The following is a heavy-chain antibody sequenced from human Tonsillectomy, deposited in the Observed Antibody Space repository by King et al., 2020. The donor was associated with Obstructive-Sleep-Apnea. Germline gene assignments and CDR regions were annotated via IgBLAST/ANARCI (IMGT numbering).Heavy chain of an antibody. Sequence: QLVESGGGLVQPGRSLRLSCTASGFTFGDYAMSWFRQAPGKGLEWVGFIRSKAYGGTTEYAASVKGRFTISRDDSKSIAYLQMNSLKTEDTAVYYCTREPPDIVVVPAAEGFDYWGQGTLVTVSS. CDR2: IRSKAYGGTT. CDR3: TREPPDIVVVPAAEGFDY. V-gene: IGHV3-49*03. CDR1: GFTFGDYA. J-gene: IGHJ4*02. D-gene: IGHD2-2*01.